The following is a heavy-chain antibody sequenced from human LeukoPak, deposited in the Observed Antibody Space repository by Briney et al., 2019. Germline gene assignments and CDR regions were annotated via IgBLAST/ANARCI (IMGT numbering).Heavy chain of an antibody. V-gene: IGHV4-61*02. CDR1: GGSISSGSYY. J-gene: IGHJ4*02. Sequence: PSQTLSLTCTVSGGSISSGSYYWSWIRQPAGKGLEWIGRIYTSGSTNYNPSLKSRVTISVDTSKNQFSLKLSSVTAADTAVYYCARVGSQSSSFDYWGQGTLVTVSS. CDR2: IYTSGST. CDR3: ARVGSQSSSFDY. D-gene: IGHD3-10*01.